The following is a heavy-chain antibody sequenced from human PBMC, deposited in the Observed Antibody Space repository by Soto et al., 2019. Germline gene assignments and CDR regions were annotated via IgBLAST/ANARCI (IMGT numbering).Heavy chain of an antibody. D-gene: IGHD1-7*01. CDR3: ASRDPGTSVDY. V-gene: IGHV4-4*02. Sequence: SETLSLTCAVSGGSYTRNNWWTWVRQPPGQGLEWFGEIYRTGSTNYNPSLKSRVTISLDKSENQFSLKVTSLTAADTAVYYCASRDPGTSVDYWGQGTLVTVSS. CDR1: GGSYTRNNW. J-gene: IGHJ4*02. CDR2: IYRTGST.